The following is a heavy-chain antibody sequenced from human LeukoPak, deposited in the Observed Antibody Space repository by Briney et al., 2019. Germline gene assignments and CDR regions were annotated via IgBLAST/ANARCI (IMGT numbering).Heavy chain of an antibody. CDR1: GGTFTSYA. D-gene: IGHD4-17*01. CDR2: ILPIFGTA. V-gene: IGHV1-69*13. CDR3: AREARLRAMNYYYYMDV. Sequence: SVKLSCKASGGTFTSYAISCVRHAPGQGLEWMGGILPIFGTANYAQKFQGRVTITADESTSTAYMELSSLRSEDTAVYYCAREARLRAMNYYYYMDVWGKGTTVTVSS. J-gene: IGHJ6*03.